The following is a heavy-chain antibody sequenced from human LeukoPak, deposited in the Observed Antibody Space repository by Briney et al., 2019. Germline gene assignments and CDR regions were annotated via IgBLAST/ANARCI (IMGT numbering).Heavy chain of an antibody. Sequence: ASVKVSCKASGYTFTSYDINWVRQATGQGLEWMGWMNPNSGNTGYAQKFQGRVTMTRNTSISTAYMELSSLRSEDTAVYYCARGLEYCSSTSCYHSDWFDPWGQGTLVTVPS. CDR1: GYTFTSYD. V-gene: IGHV1-8*01. CDR3: ARGLEYCSSTSCYHSDWFDP. J-gene: IGHJ5*02. CDR2: MNPNSGNT. D-gene: IGHD2-2*01.